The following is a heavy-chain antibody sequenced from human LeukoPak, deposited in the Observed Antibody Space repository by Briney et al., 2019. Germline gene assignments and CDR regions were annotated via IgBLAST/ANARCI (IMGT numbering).Heavy chain of an antibody. CDR2: IWYDGSNK. V-gene: IGHV3-33*01. CDR3: ARDGPSVEEGIAAAVYYFDY. D-gene: IGHD6-13*01. Sequence: PGGSLRPSCAASGFTFSSYGMHWVRQAPGKGLEWVAVIWYDGSNKYYADSVKGRFTISRDNSKNTLYLQMNSLRAEDTAVYYCARDGPSVEEGIAAAVYYFDYWGQGTLVTVSS. CDR1: GFTFSSYG. J-gene: IGHJ4*02.